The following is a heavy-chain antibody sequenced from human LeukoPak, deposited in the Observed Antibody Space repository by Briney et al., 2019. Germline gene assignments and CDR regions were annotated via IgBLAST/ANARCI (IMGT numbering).Heavy chain of an antibody. CDR1: GYSFVSYG. CDR3: ARDPRGGQQLGRFDY. CDR2: ISVYHGTT. V-gene: IGHV1-18*01. D-gene: IGHD6-13*01. J-gene: IGHJ4*02. Sequence: ASVKVSCKGSGYSFVSYGISWERQAPGRGLEWMGWISVYHGTTNYAQSLQDRVTVTADTSTSTVYMELRSLRYDDTAVYYCARDPRGGQQLGRFDYWGQGTLVTVSS.